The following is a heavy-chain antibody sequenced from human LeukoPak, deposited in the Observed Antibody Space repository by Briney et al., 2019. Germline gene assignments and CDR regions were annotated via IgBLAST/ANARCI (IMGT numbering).Heavy chain of an antibody. Sequence: GGSLRLSCVASGFTFSSYDMHWVRQATGKGLEWISAIDPAGNAWYSDSVKGRFTISRENAKSSLFLQMNSLRAADAAVYYCVREPSYTGTWWYPDLWGRGTLVTVSS. CDR2: IDPAGNA. D-gene: IGHD1-14*01. CDR1: GFTFSSYD. J-gene: IGHJ2*01. CDR3: VREPSYTGTWWYPDL. V-gene: IGHV3-13*01.